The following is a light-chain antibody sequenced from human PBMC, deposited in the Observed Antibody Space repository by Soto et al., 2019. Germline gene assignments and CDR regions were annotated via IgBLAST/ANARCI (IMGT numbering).Light chain of an antibody. CDR2: DVS. CDR3: QQYNNWPFS. CDR1: QSVSSN. J-gene: IGKJ5*01. V-gene: IGKV3-15*01. Sequence: EIVMTQSPATLSVSPGERATLSCRASQSVSSNLAWYQQKSGQPPRLLIYDVSTRATGVPARFSGTGSETDFTLTISGLQSDDSAVYFCQQYNNWPFSFGQGTRLEIK.